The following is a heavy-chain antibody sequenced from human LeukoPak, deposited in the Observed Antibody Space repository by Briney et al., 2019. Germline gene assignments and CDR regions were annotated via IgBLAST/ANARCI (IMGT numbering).Heavy chain of an antibody. Sequence: ASVKVSCKASGYTFTSYDINWVRQATGQGLEWMGWMNPNSGNTGYAQKFQGRVTITRNTSISTAYMELSSLRSEDTAVYYCARGGNRFLEWLLYEPPYYYYYYMDVWGKGTTVTVSS. D-gene: IGHD3-3*01. CDR2: MNPNSGNT. J-gene: IGHJ6*03. V-gene: IGHV1-8*03. CDR3: ARGGNRFLEWLLYEPPYYYYYYMDV. CDR1: GYTFTSYD.